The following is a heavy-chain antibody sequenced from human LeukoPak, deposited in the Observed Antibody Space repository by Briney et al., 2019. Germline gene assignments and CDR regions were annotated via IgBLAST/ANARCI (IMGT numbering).Heavy chain of an antibody. D-gene: IGHD2-2*02. CDR3: ARGHPLMPAAVPDY. CDR2: INSNSGGA. J-gene: IGHJ4*02. V-gene: IGHV1-2*02. CDR1: GYTFTGYY. Sequence: ASVKVSCKASGYTFTGYYIHWVRQAPGQGPEWMGWINSNSGGANYAQTFQGRVTMTRDTSINTAYMELSRLRSDDTAVYYCARGHPLMPAAVPDYWGQGTLVTVSS.